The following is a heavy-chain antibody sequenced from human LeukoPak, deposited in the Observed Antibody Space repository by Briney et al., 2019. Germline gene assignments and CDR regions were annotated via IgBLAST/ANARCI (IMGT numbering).Heavy chain of an antibody. J-gene: IGHJ5*02. CDR1: GGSISSYY. Sequence: SETLSLTCTVSGGSISSYYWSWIRQPPGKGLEWIGYIYYSGSTNYNPSLKSRVTISVDTSKNQFSLKLSSVTAADTAVYYCARFRYSYGRNWFDPWGQGTLVTVSS. CDR3: ARFRYSYGRNWFDP. CDR2: IYYSGST. V-gene: IGHV4-59*12. D-gene: IGHD5-18*01.